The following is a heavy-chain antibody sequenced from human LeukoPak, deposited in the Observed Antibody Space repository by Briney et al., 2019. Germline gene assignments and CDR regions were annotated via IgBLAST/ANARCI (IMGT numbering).Heavy chain of an antibody. D-gene: IGHD1-26*01. CDR2: IKQDGSEK. J-gene: IGHJ4*02. V-gene: IGHV3-7*01. CDR1: GFTFSFYW. CDR3: ARLNSGTFSVDY. Sequence: GGSLRLSCAASGFTFSFYWMGWVRQAPGKGHEWVANIKQDGSEKYYVDSVKGRFTISRDNAKNSLYLQMNSLRAEDTTVYYCARLNSGTFSVDYWGQGTLVTVSS.